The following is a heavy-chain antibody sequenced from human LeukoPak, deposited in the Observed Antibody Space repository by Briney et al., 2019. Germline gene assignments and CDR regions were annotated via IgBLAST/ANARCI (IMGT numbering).Heavy chain of an antibody. CDR1: GFTFSSYS. D-gene: IGHD3-10*01. V-gene: IGHV3-21*01. Sequence: GGSLRLSCAASGFTFSSYSINWVRQAPGKGLEWVSSISSSSSYIYYADSVKGRFTISRDNAKNSLYLQMNSLRAEDTAVYYCARGPLGFWFGELLPPPANWFDPWGQGTLVTVSS. CDR3: ARGPLGFWFGELLPPPANWFDP. J-gene: IGHJ5*02. CDR2: ISSSSSYI.